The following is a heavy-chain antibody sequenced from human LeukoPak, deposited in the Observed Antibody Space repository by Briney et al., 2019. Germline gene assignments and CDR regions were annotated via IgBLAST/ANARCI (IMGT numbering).Heavy chain of an antibody. J-gene: IGHJ4*02. CDR3: ASKEVAGMNY. CDR1: GGSFSGYY. V-gene: IGHV4-34*01. CDR2: INRSGST. Sequence: SETLSLTCAVYGGSFSGYYWSWIRQPPGKGLEWIGEINRSGSTNYNPSLKSRVTISVDTSKNQFSLKLSSVTAADTAVYYCASKEVAGMNYWGQGTLVTVSS. D-gene: IGHD6-19*01.